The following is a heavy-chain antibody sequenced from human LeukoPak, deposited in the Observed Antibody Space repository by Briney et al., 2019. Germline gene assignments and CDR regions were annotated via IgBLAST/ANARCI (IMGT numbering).Heavy chain of an antibody. CDR3: ARGGIAGRPVYYYYMDV. V-gene: IGHV3-21*01. J-gene: IGHJ6*03. D-gene: IGHD6-6*01. Sequence: PGGSLRLSCAASGFTFSSYTIHWVRQAPGKGLEWVSSISAVSTYIYYADSVKGRFTISRDNVEESAYLELSGLTAHDTAIYYCARGGIAGRPVYYYYMDVWGKGTTVTVSS. CDR2: ISAVSTYI. CDR1: GFTFSSYT.